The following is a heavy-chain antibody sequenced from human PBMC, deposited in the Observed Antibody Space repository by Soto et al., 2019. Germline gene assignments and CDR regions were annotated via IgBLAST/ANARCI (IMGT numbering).Heavy chain of an antibody. CDR2: IYYSGST. CDR3: ARGSSGWTYYYYYYGMDV. Sequence: QLQLQESGPGLVKPSETLSLTCTVSGGSISSSSYYWGWIRQPPGKGLEWIGSIYYSGSTYYNPSLKSRVTISVDTSKNQFSLKLSSVTAADTAVYYCARGSSGWTYYYYYYGMDVWGQGTTVTVSS. V-gene: IGHV4-39*01. CDR1: GGSISSSSYY. D-gene: IGHD6-19*01. J-gene: IGHJ6*02.